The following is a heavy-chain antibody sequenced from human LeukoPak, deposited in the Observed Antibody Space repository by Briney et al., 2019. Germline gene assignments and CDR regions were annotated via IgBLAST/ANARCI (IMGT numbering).Heavy chain of an antibody. Sequence: PSETLSLTCTVSGGSISSSNYFWGWIRHPPGKELEWIGRIYYSGSTNYNPSLKSRVTISVDTSKNQFSLKLSSVTAADTAVYYCARYEALYNWNDRANWFDPWGQGTLVTVSS. CDR1: GGSISSSNYF. CDR3: ARYEALYNWNDRANWFDP. V-gene: IGHV4-39*07. CDR2: IYYSGST. D-gene: IGHD1-20*01. J-gene: IGHJ5*02.